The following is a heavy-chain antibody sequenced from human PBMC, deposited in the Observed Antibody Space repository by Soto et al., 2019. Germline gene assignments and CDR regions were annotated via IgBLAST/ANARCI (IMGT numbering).Heavy chain of an antibody. J-gene: IGHJ4*02. CDR1: GFTFSSYS. Sequence: GGSLRLSCAASGFTFSSYSMSWVRQAPGKGLEWVSAISGSGGSTYYADSVKGRFTISRDNSKNTLYLQMNSLRAEDTAVYYCAKASFDWLLHYWGQGTLVTVSS. V-gene: IGHV3-23*01. CDR3: AKASFDWLLHY. CDR2: ISGSGGST. D-gene: IGHD3-9*01.